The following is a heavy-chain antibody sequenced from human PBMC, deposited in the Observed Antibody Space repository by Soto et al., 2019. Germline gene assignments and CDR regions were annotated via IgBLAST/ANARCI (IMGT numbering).Heavy chain of an antibody. J-gene: IGHJ3*01. D-gene: IGHD2-15*01. V-gene: IGHV4-31*03. CDR2: IYASGSA. Sequence: QVQLQEAGPGLVKPSQTLSLTCTVSGASIRGVDYFWTWIRQRPGKGLEWLGNIYASGSAYKNPSLKSRVGLSVDTSQNQFALSLTSVTAGDSAVYYCAREGKDISTHGGWNAFDLWGQGTEVSVFS. CDR1: GASIRGVDYF. CDR3: AREGKDISTHGGWNAFDL.